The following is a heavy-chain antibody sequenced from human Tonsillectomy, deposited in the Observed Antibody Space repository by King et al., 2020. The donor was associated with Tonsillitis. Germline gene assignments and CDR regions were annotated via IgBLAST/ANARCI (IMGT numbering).Heavy chain of an antibody. J-gene: IGHJ4*02. CDR3: AKNSRGRASCY. Sequence: VQLQESGPELVKPSETLSLTCIVSGASISSYYWSWIRQPPGKGLEWIGYIHYSGSTNYNPSLKSRVSMSVDTSRNQFSLKLTSVTAAHTAVYYCAKNSRGRASCYWGQGTLVTVSS. CDR1: GASISSYY. V-gene: IGHV4-59*01. CDR2: IHYSGST. D-gene: IGHD2/OR15-2a*01.